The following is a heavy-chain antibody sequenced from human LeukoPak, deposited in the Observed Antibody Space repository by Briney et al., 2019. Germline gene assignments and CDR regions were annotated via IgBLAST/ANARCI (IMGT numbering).Heavy chain of an antibody. D-gene: IGHD2-2*01. CDR3: ARDWSVVLTPSASPTDD. Sequence: ASVKVSCKASGYIFTNYGISWMRQAPGQGLEWMAWVSVYNGDTYIAPKFQGRVTLTTDTSTSTAFMELTSLTSDDTAVYYCARDWSVVLTPSASPTDDWGQGTLVTVSS. CDR1: GYIFTNYG. CDR2: VSVYNGDT. J-gene: IGHJ4*02. V-gene: IGHV1-18*01.